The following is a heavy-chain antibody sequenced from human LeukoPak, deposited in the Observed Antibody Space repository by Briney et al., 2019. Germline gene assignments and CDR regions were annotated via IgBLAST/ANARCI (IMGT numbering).Heavy chain of an antibody. J-gene: IGHJ5*02. CDR1: GGSFSGYY. Sequence: PSETLSLTCAVYGGSFSGYYWSWIRQPPGKGLEWIGEINHSGSTNYNPSLKSRVTISVDTSKNQFSLKLSSVTAADTAVYYCARHKSIYDILTIANWFDPWGQGTLVTVSS. CDR2: INHSGST. V-gene: IGHV4-34*01. D-gene: IGHD3-9*01. CDR3: ARHKSIYDILTIANWFDP.